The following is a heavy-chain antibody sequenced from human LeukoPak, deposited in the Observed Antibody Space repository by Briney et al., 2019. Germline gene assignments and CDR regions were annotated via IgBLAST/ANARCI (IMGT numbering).Heavy chain of an antibody. CDR2: ISSSSSYI. Sequence: PGGSLRLLCAASGFTFSCYSMIWVRRAPGKGLVWVSSISSSSSYIYYADSVKGRFTISRDNAKNSLYLQMTSLRAEDTAVYYCARDGLERVVTATKYYYYYGMDVWGQGTTVTVSS. V-gene: IGHV3-21*01. CDR3: ARDGLERVVTATKYYYYYGMDV. CDR1: GFTFSCYS. J-gene: IGHJ6*02. D-gene: IGHD2-21*02.